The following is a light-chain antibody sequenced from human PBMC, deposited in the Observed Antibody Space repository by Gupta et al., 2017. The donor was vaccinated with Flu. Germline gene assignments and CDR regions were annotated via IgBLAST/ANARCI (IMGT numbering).Light chain of an antibody. CDR2: ATS. V-gene: IGKV3-20*01. CDR3: QQFGS. CDR1: QSVSSY. Sequence: LTQSPGTLSLSPGERATLSCRASQSVSSYLAWYQQKPGQAPRLLIYATSSRATGVPDRFSGSGSGTDFTRTISRLEPEDFAVYYGQQFGSFGQGTKVEIK. J-gene: IGKJ1*01.